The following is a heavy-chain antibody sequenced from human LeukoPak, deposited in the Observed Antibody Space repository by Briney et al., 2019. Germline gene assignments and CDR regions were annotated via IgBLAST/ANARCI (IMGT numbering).Heavy chain of an antibody. D-gene: IGHD3-3*01. Sequence: GSLRLSCTTSGFTFGDYAMTWVRQAPGKGLEWVGFIRSKTHGGTTEYAASVKGRFTISRDDSKSIAYLQMNSLKTEDTAVYYCTRDGIPETNWSGYYIDYWGQGTLVTVSS. CDR2: IRSKTHGGTT. V-gene: IGHV3-49*04. J-gene: IGHJ4*02. CDR3: TRDGIPETNWSGYYIDY. CDR1: GFTFGDYA.